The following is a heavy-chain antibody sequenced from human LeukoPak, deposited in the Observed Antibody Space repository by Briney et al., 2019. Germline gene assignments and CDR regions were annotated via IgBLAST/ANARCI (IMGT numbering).Heavy chain of an antibody. V-gene: IGHV4-61*05. CDR2: IYYSGST. J-gene: IGHJ2*01. Sequence: KTSETLSLTCTVSGGSISSSSYYWSWIRQPPGKGLQWIGYIYYSGSTNYNPSLKSRVTISVDTSKNQFSLKLSSVTAADTAVYYCARLDPLKNSDYAGWYFDLWGRGTLVTVSS. CDR1: GGSISSSSYY. D-gene: IGHD4-11*01. CDR3: ARLDPLKNSDYAGWYFDL.